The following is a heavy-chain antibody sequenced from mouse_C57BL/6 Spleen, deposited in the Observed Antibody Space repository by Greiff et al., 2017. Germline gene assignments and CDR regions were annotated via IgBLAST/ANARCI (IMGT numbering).Heavy chain of an antibody. D-gene: IGHD1-1*01. V-gene: IGHV1-52*01. CDR3: ASNYGSSYFDY. J-gene: IGHJ2*01. CDR2: IDPSDSDT. CDR1: GYTFTSYW. Sequence: QVQLQQPGAELVRPGSSVKLSCKASGYTFTSYWMHWVKQRPIQGLEWIGNIDPSDSDTHYNQKFKDKATLTVDKSSSTAYMQLSSLTSDDSAVYYGASNYGSSYFDYWGQGTTLTVSS.